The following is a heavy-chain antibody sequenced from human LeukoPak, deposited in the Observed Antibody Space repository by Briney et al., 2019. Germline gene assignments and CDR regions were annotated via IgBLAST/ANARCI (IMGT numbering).Heavy chain of an antibody. CDR2: ILYDGTNQ. CDR3: ARDFRDYRDYVAYFDS. D-gene: IGHD4-17*01. CDR1: GFSFSTYA. V-gene: IGHV3-30-3*01. J-gene: IGHJ4*02. Sequence: GRSLRLSCAASGFSFSTYAMHWVRQAPGKGLEWVAVILYDGTNQYYADSVKGRFTISRDNSRNTLYLQMNSLKVEDTAVYYCARDFRDYRDYVAYFDSWGQGTLVTVSS.